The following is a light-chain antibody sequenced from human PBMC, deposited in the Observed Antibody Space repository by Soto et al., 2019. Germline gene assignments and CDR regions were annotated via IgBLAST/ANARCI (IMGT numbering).Light chain of an antibody. CDR1: SSDVGIYNY. V-gene: IGLV2-14*01. CDR2: EVS. Sequence: QSALTQPASVSGSPGQSITISCTGTSSDVGIYNYVSWYQQHPGKAPKLMIYEVSNRPSGVSNRFSGSKSGNTASLTISGLQAEDEADYYCSSYTTSSPLVFGGGTKLTVL. J-gene: IGLJ3*02. CDR3: SSYTTSSPLV.